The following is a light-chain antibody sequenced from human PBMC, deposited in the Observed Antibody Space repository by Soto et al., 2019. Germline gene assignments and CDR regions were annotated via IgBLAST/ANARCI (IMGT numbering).Light chain of an antibody. CDR3: SSYAGSNNLL. Sequence: QSALTQPSSASGSPGQSVTISCTGTSSDVGGYNYVSWYQQHPGKAPKLMIYEVTKRPSGVPARFSGSKSGNTASLTVSGLQAEDEADYYCSSYAGSNNLLFGGGTKLTVL. J-gene: IGLJ2*01. CDR1: SSDVGGYNY. V-gene: IGLV2-8*01. CDR2: EVT.